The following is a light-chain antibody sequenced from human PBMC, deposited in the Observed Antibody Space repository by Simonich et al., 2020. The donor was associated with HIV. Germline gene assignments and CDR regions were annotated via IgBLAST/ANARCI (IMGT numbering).Light chain of an antibody. CDR2: QAS. CDR1: QTISSL. V-gene: IGKV1-5*03. J-gene: IGKJ3*01. Sequence: DIQMTQSPSTLSASVGDRVTITCRASQTISSLLAWYQQKPEKAPKLLIYQASNLESGVPSRFSGSGSGTEFTLTISSLQPDDFATYYCQQYDSFTFGPGTKVDIK. CDR3: QQYDSFT.